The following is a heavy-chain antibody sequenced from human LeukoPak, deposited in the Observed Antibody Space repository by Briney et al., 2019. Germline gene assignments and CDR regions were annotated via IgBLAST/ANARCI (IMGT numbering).Heavy chain of an antibody. CDR1: GFTFSSDA. Sequence: QPGGSLRLSCTASGFTFSSDAMRWVRQHPGKGLEWVSSISGGGGSTYSADSVKGRFTVSRDNSKNTLYLQMDSLRAEDTALYYCARAVLTPGYGFDIWGQGTMVAVPS. CDR2: ISGGGGST. J-gene: IGHJ3*02. V-gene: IGHV3-23*01. D-gene: IGHD4-17*01. CDR3: ARAVLTPGYGFDI.